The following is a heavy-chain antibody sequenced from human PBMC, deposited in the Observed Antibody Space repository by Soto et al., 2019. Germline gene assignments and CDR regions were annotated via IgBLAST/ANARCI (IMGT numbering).Heavy chain of an antibody. CDR3: ARAKPAYGMDV. Sequence: QVQLVQSGAEVKKPGASVKVSCKASGYTFTSYDINLVRQATGQGLEWMGWMNPNSGNTGYAQKFQGRVTMTRNTSLSTAYIELSSLSSEDTAVDYYARAKPAYGMDVWGQGTTVTVSS. CDR2: MNPNSGNT. V-gene: IGHV1-8*01. J-gene: IGHJ6*02. CDR1: GYTFTSYD.